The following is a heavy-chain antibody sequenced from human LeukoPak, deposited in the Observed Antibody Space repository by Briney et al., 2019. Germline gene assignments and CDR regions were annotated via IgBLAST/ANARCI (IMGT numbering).Heavy chain of an antibody. CDR2: IYYSGST. CDR1: GGSISSYY. J-gene: IGHJ4*02. V-gene: IGHV4-59*08. Sequence: PSETLSLTCTVSGGSISSYYWSWIRQPPGKGLEWIGYIYYSGSTNYNPSLKSRVTISVDTSKNQFSLKLSSVTAADTAVYYCARQMGGYNLNFDYWGQGTLVTVSS. D-gene: IGHD5-24*01. CDR3: ARQMGGYNLNFDY.